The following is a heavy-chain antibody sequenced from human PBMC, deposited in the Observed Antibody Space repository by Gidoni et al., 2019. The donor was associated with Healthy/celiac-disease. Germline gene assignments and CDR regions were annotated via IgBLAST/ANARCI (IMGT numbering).Heavy chain of an antibody. CDR3: ARKVGRTAFDY. CDR1: GFTFSSYW. CDR2: INSDGSST. J-gene: IGHJ4*02. V-gene: IGHV3-74*01. D-gene: IGHD5-18*01. Sequence: EVQLVESGGGLVQPGGSLRLACAASGFTFSSYWRHWVRQAPGKGLVWVSRINSDGSSTSYADSVKGRFTISRDNAKNTLYLQMNSLRAEDTAVYYCARKVGRTAFDYWGQGTLVTVSS.